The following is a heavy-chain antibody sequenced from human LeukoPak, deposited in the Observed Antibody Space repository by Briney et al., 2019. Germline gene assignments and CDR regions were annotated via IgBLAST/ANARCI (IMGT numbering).Heavy chain of an antibody. J-gene: IGHJ4*02. Sequence: ASVRVSCKASRYTFTSYSMNWVRQAPGQGLEWLGWINTNTGNPTYAQGFTGRFVFSLDTSVSTAYLQISSLKAEDTAVYYCARIAAIDGFDYWGQGTLVTVSS. CDR1: RYTFTSYS. D-gene: IGHD2-2*02. V-gene: IGHV7-4-1*02. CDR3: ARIAAIDGFDY. CDR2: INTNTGNP.